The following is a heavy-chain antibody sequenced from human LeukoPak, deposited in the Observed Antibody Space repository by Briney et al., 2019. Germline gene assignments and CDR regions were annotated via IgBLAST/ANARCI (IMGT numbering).Heavy chain of an antibody. CDR2: IYYSGST. V-gene: IGHV4-39*01. CDR1: GGSISSSSYY. CDR3: ARLSHYYDSSGYLS. J-gene: IGHJ4*02. Sequence: SETLSLTCTVSGGSISSSSYYWGWIRQPPGKGLGWIGSIYYSGSTYYNPSLKSRVTISVDTSKNQFSLKLSSVTAADTAVYYCARLSHYYDSSGYLSWGQGTLVTVSS. D-gene: IGHD3-22*01.